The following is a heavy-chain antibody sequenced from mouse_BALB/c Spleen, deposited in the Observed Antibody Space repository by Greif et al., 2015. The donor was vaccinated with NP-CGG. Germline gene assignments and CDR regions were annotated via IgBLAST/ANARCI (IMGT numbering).Heavy chain of an antibody. CDR2: IRLKSNNYAT. CDR3: TRDYYRGFDY. CDR1: GFTFSNYW. V-gene: IGHV6-6*02. Sequence: EVQRVESGGGLVQPGGSMKLSCVASGFTFSNYWMNWVRQSPEKGLEWVAEIRLKSNNYATHYAESVKGRFTISRDDSKSSVYLQMNNLRAEDTGIYYCTRDYYRGFDYWGQGTTLTVSS. D-gene: IGHD2-14*01. J-gene: IGHJ2*01.